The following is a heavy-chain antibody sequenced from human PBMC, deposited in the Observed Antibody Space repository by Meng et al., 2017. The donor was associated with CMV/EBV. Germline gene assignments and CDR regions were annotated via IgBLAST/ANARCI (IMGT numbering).Heavy chain of an antibody. CDR3: AKDFPKGRADYGSGLYYYYGMDV. D-gene: IGHD3-10*01. V-gene: IGHV3-30*02. CDR1: GFTFSSYG. Sequence: GESLKISCAASGFTFSSYGMHWVRQAPGKGLEWVAFIRYDGSNKYYADSVKGRFTISRDNSKNTLYLQMNSLRAEDTAVYYCAKDFPKGRADYGSGLYYYYGMDVWGQGTTVTVSS. CDR2: IRYDGSNK. J-gene: IGHJ6*02.